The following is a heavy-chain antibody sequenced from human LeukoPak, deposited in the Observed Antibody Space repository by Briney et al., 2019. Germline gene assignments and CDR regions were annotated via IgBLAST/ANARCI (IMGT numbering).Heavy chain of an antibody. D-gene: IGHD3-10*01. Sequence: GGSLRLSCAASGFTFSSYAMSWVRQAPGKGLEWVSAISGSGGSTYYADSVKGRFTISRDNSKNTLYLQMNSLRAEDTAVYYCAKGTATITMVRGVIGYYFDYWGQGTLVTVSS. V-gene: IGHV3-23*01. J-gene: IGHJ4*02. CDR3: AKGTATITMVRGVIGYYFDY. CDR2: ISGSGGST. CDR1: GFTFSSYA.